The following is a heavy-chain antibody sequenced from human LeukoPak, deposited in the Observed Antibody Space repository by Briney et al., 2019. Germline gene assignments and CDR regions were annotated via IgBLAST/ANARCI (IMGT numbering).Heavy chain of an antibody. CDR2: IWYDGSNK. V-gene: IGHV3-33*06. CDR1: GFTFSSYG. D-gene: IGHD2-21*02. J-gene: IGHJ4*02. Sequence: GRSLRLSCAASGFTFSSYGMHWVRQAPGKGLEWVAVIWYDGSNKYYADSVKGRFTISRDNSKNTLYLQMNSLRAEDTAVYYCAKDANNLAYCGGDCYSEYYFDYWGQGTLVTVSS. CDR3: AKDANNLAYCGGDCYSEYYFDY.